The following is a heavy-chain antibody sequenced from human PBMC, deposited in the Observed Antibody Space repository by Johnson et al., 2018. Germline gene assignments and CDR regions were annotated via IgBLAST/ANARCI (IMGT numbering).Heavy chain of an antibody. CDR3: AKSFCGGDCFVDY. V-gene: IGHV3-30*18. J-gene: IGHJ4*02. D-gene: IGHD2-21*01. CDR1: EFNLSNSD. Sequence: QVQLVQSGGGVVQPGRSLRLSCVASEFNLSNSDMQWVRQAPGKGLEWLALISYDGTYKQYAGSVKGRFTISRENSKNTVSLQMSGLRTEDTAVYYCAKSFCGGDCFVDYWGQGTLVTVSS. CDR2: ISYDGTYK.